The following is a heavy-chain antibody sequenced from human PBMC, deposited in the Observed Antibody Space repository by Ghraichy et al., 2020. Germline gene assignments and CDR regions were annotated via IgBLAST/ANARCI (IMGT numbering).Heavy chain of an antibody. Sequence: SETLSLTCSVSGGSVASESFYWAWIRQPPGKGLEWIGSVSHSGSTFYTPSLKSRVTISVDTSKNQFSLRVNFVTAADTAVYFCARQFAYSGSCDPWGQGTLVTVSS. CDR1: GGSVASESFY. D-gene: IGHD1-26*01. CDR3: ARQFAYSGSCDP. V-gene: IGHV4-39*01. J-gene: IGHJ5*02. CDR2: VSHSGST.